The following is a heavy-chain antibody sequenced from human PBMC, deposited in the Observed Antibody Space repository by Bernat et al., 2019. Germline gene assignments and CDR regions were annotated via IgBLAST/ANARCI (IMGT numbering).Heavy chain of an antibody. Sequence: QLQLQESGPGLVKPSETLSLTCTVSGGSISSSGYYWVWIRQPPGKGLEWIGSVYYSGSTYYNPSLKSRVTISVETSKNQFALKLSSVTAADTAVYYCRGYTGGYIFDSWGQGTLVTVSS. CDR3: RGYTGGYIFDS. CDR1: GGSISSSGYY. CDR2: VYYSGST. D-gene: IGHD1-26*01. J-gene: IGHJ4*02. V-gene: IGHV4-39*01.